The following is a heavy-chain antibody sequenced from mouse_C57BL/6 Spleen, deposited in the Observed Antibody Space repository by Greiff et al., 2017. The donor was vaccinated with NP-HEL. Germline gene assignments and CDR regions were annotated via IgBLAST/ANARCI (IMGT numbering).Heavy chain of an antibody. CDR3: ARHKRPYYYGSSHYYAMDY. J-gene: IGHJ4*01. CDR2: ISGGGGNT. D-gene: IGHD1-1*01. CDR1: GFTFSSYT. Sequence: EVKLVESGGGLVKPGGSLKLSCAASGFTFSSYTMSWVRQTPEKRLEWVATISGGGGNTYYPDSVKGRFTISRDNAKNTLYLQMSSLRSEDTALYYCARHKRPYYYGSSHYYAMDYWGQGTSVTVSS. V-gene: IGHV5-9*01.